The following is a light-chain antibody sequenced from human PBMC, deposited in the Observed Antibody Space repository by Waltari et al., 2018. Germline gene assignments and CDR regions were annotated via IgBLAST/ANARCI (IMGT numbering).Light chain of an antibody. J-gene: IGLJ2*01. CDR1: SSAVGGYNS. V-gene: IGLV2-14*03. CDR2: DVS. Sequence: QSALTQPASVSGSPGQSITISCTGTSSAVGGYNSVSGYQHHPDKAPKLIISDVSNRPAGVSSRFSGSKSGNTASLTISGLQAEDEANYYCSTYSTTSTLVVLGGGTKLTVL. CDR3: STYSTTSTLVV.